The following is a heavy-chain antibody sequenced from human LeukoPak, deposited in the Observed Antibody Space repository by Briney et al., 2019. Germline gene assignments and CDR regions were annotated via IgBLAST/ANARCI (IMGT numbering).Heavy chain of an antibody. V-gene: IGHV3-30*04. Sequence: GGSLRLSCAASGFTFSSYAMHWVRQAPGKRLEWVAVISYDGSNKYYADSVKGRFTISRDNSKNTLYLQMNSLRAEDTAVYYCASDSSTFYWGQGTLVTVSS. CDR2: ISYDGSNK. CDR1: GFTFSSYA. CDR3: ASDSSTFY. J-gene: IGHJ4*02. D-gene: IGHD6-13*01.